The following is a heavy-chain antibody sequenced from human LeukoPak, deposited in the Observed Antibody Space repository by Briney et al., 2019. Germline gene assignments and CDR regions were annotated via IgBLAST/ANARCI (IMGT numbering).Heavy chain of an antibody. D-gene: IGHD3-22*01. V-gene: IGHV4-4*07. CDR3: ARDYAYDSPSRRSDAFDI. J-gene: IGHJ3*02. CDR2: IYTSGST. Sequence: PSETLSLTCTVSGGSISSYYWSWLRQPAGKGLEWIGRIYTSGSTNYNPSLKSRVTMSVDTSKNQFSLKLSSVTAADTAVYYCARDYAYDSPSRRSDAFDIWGQGTMVTVSS. CDR1: GGSISSYY.